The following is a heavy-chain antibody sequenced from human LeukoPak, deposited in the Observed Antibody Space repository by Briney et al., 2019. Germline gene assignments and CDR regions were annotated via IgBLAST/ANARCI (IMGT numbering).Heavy chain of an antibody. CDR1: GGPISSYY. D-gene: IGHD5-18*01. CDR2: IYTSGST. J-gene: IGHJ4*02. V-gene: IGHV4-4*07. Sequence: PSETLSLTCTVSGGPISSYYWSWIRQPAGKGLEWIGRIYTSGSTNYNPSLKSRVTMSVDTSKNQFSLKLSSVTAADTAVYYCARVSSGYSYGYFFDYWGQGTLVTVSS. CDR3: ARVSSGYSYGYFFDY.